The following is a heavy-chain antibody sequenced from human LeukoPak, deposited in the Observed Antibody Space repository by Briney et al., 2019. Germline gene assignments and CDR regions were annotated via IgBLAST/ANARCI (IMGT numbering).Heavy chain of an antibody. CDR2: INQDESAK. CDR1: GFTFSRYW. J-gene: IGHJ5*02. Sequence: GGSLRLSCAASGFTFSRYWMSWVRQAPGKGLEWVASINQDESAKRYVDSVKGRFTISRDNTKNSLYLQMNSLRVEDTAVYYCARRRINWFDPWGQGTLVTVSS. V-gene: IGHV3-7*01. CDR3: ARRRINWFDP. D-gene: IGHD2-15*01.